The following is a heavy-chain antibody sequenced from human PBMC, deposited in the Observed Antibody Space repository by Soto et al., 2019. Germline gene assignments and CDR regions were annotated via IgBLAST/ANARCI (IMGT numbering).Heavy chain of an antibody. CDR2: MFSSGST. CDR3: ARGTTDSGKNWFDS. D-gene: IGHD1-1*01. Sequence: SETLSLTCTVSGGSMSSYYWSWIRQPAGKGLQWIGRMFSSGSTNYNPSLKSRVTMSLDTSKNQFSLYLRSVTAADTAVYYCARGTTDSGKNWFDSWGQGTPVTVSS. V-gene: IGHV4-4*07. CDR1: GGSMSSYY. J-gene: IGHJ5*01.